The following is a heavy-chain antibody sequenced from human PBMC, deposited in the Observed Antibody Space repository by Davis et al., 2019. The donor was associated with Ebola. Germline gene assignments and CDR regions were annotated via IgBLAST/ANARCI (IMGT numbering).Heavy chain of an antibody. CDR3: ARSLGDIVLVPAALVPDY. J-gene: IGHJ4*02. V-gene: IGHV3-21*01. Sequence: GESLKISCAASGFIFSYYSMSWVRQAPGKGLEWVSSISSSSSYIDYGDSVKGRFTISRDNSKNTLYLQMNSLRDEDTAVYFCARSLGDIVLVPAALVPDYWGQGTLVTVSS. CDR1: GFIFSYYS. CDR2: ISSSSSYI. D-gene: IGHD2-2*01.